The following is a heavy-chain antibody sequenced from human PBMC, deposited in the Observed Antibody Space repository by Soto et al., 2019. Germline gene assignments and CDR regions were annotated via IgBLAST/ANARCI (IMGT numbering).Heavy chain of an antibody. CDR1: GLNFEKCS. D-gene: IGHD2-15*01. J-gene: IGHJ4*02. CDR3: ATDTGDIEVVPATT. V-gene: IGHV3-21*04. CDR2: ISPSSTYI. Sequence: GGSLRLSCAASGLNFEKCSMNWVRQPPGKGPEWLASISPSSTYIRYADSVKGRFTISRDNARNSLSLQMMSLRADDTAIYYCATDTGDIEVVPATTWGQGTLVTVSS.